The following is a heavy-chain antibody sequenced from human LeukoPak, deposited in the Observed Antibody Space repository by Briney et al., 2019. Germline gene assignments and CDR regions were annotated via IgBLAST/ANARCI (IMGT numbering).Heavy chain of an antibody. D-gene: IGHD6-19*01. CDR3: ARSYIAVADDAFDI. V-gene: IGHV4-59*01. CDR1: GGSISSYY. Sequence: SETLSLTCTVSGGSISSYYWGWIRQPPGKGLEWIGYIYYSGSTNYNPSLKSRVTISVDTSKNQFSLKLSSVTAADTAVYYCARSYIAVADDAFDIWGQGTMVTVSS. J-gene: IGHJ3*02. CDR2: IYYSGST.